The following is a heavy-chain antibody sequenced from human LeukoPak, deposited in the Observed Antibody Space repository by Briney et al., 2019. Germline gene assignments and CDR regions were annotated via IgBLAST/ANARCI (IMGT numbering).Heavy chain of an antibody. CDR2: INHSGST. CDR1: GGSFSGYY. V-gene: IGHV4-34*01. J-gene: IGHJ5*02. CDR3: ARGKWAYQLLYGGHWFDP. Sequence: SETLSLTCAVYGGSFSGYYWSWIRQPPGKGLEWIGEINHSGSTNYNPSLKSRVTISVDTSKNQFSLKLSSVTAADTAVYYCARGKWAYQLLYGGHWFDPWGQGTLVTVSS. D-gene: IGHD2-2*02.